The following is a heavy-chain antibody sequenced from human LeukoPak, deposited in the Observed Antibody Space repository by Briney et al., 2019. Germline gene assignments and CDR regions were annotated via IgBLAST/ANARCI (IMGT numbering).Heavy chain of an antibody. J-gene: IGHJ6*03. CDR2: INPNSGGT. CDR3: ARVAYLNYYMDV. V-gene: IGHV1-2*02. Sequence: ASVKVSCKASGYTFTGYYMHWVRQAPGQGLEWMGWINPNSGGTNYAQKFQGRVTMTRDTSISTAYMELSRLRSDDTAVYYCARVAYLNYYMDVWGKGTTVTVSS. CDR1: GYTFTGYY.